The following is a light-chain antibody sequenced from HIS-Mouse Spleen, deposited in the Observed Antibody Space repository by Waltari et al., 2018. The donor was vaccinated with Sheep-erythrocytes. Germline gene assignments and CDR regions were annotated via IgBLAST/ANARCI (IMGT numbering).Light chain of an antibody. CDR1: SRDVGRYNL. V-gene: IGLV2-23*01. Sequence: GQSITISCPGTSRDVGRYNLVSWYQQHPGKAPKLMIYEGSKRPSGVSNRFSGSKSGNTASLTISGLQAEDEADYYCCSYAGSSTWVFGGGTKLTVL. J-gene: IGLJ3*02. CDR2: EGS. CDR3: CSYAGSSTWV.